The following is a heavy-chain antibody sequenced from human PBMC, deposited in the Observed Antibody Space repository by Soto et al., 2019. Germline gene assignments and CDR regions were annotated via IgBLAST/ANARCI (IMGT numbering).Heavy chain of an antibody. CDR3: ARGLAAEGA. D-gene: IGHD6-13*01. Sequence: QVQLVQSGAEVKKPGASVKVSCTASGYTFTHYAIHWLRHAPGQSLEWMRFINAGSVNTKYSQTFQGRLTFTKDTTASTADMDLSSLRSEDTAIYYCARGLAAEGALGEGTLVTVSS. J-gene: IGHJ5*02. CDR2: INAGSVNT. V-gene: IGHV1-3*01. CDR1: GYTFTHYA.